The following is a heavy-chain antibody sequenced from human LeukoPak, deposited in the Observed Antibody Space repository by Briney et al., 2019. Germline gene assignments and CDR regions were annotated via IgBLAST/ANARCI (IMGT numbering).Heavy chain of an antibody. Sequence: GASVKVSCKASGYTFTSYYMHWVRQAPGQGLEWMGIINPSGGSTSYAQKFQGRVTMTRDMSTSTVYMELSSLRSEDTAVYYCARVGYCSGGSCYSWSGGFDYWGQGTLVTVSS. CDR2: INPSGGST. CDR1: GYTFTSYY. D-gene: IGHD2-15*01. V-gene: IGHV1-46*01. CDR3: ARVGYCSGGSCYSWSGGFDY. J-gene: IGHJ4*02.